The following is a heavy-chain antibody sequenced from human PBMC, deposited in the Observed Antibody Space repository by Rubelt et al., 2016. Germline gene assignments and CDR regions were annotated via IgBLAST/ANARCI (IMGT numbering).Heavy chain of an antibody. CDR1: GASVNNYY. D-gene: IGHD4-11*01. CDR3: ARRDTDSVPDYSNFAFDS. V-gene: IGHV4-59*02. CDR2: IYHSGST. Sequence: QLQLQESGPGLVKPSETLSLTCTVSGASVNNYYWTWVRQPPGKGLEWIGDIYHSGSTNYNPSLRGRLTISMDMPKNQFSLRRHYVTAADMAVYFGARRDTDSVPDYSNFAFDSWGQGTLVAVSS. J-gene: IGHJ4*02.